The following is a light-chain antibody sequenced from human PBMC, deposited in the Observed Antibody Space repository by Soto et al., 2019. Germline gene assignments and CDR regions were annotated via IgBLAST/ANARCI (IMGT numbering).Light chain of an antibody. CDR2: GAS. CDR1: QNVGSRY. V-gene: IGKV3-20*01. J-gene: IGKJ1*01. Sequence: EIALAQSPGTLSLCSGARAALSGLASQNVGSRYLAWYQQKPGQAPRLLIYGASNRATGIPDRFSGSGSGTDFTLTISRLEPEDFAVYYCQQYGSSGTFGQGTKVDI. CDR3: QQYGSSGT.